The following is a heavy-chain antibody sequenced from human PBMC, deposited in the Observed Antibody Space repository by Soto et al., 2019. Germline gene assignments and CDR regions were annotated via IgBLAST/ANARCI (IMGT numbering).Heavy chain of an antibody. J-gene: IGHJ4*02. CDR3: AREDNDFWGHAGAG. D-gene: IGHD3-3*01. Sequence: LSLTCAVYGGSFSGYYWSWIRQPPGKGLEWIGEINHSGSTNYNPSLRSRVTISVDTYKNQFSLKLSSVTAADTAVYYYAREDNDFWGHAGAGWGQGTLVTVFS. V-gene: IGHV4-34*01. CDR1: GGSFSGYY. CDR2: INHSGST.